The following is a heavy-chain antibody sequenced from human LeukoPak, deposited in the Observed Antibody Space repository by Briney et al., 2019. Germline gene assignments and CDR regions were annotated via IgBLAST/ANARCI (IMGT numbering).Heavy chain of an antibody. Sequence: GGSLRLSCAASGFTVSSNYMSWVRQAPGKGLEWVSVIYSGGSTYYADSVKGRFTISRDNSKNTLYLQMNSLRAEDTAVYYCARATGDRDPDFFDYWGQETLVTVSS. CDR2: IYSGGST. D-gene: IGHD7-27*01. J-gene: IGHJ4*02. V-gene: IGHV3-53*01. CDR1: GFTVSSNY. CDR3: ARATGDRDPDFFDY.